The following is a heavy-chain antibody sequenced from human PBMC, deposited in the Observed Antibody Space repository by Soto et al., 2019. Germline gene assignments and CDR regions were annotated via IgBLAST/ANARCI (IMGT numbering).Heavy chain of an antibody. CDR3: AKGYITMIVVVINSPCDY. J-gene: IGHJ4*02. V-gene: IGHV3-23*01. Sequence: EVQLLESGGGLVQPGGSLRLSCAASGFTFSRYAMSWVRQAPGKGLEWVSAISGSGGSTYYADSVKGRCTISRDNSKNTLYLQMNSLRAEDTAVYYCAKGYITMIVVVINSPCDYWGQGTLVTVSS. D-gene: IGHD3-22*01. CDR2: ISGSGGST. CDR1: GFTFSRYA.